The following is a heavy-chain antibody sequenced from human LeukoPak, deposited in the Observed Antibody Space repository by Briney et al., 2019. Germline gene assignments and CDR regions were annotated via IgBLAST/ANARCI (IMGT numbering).Heavy chain of an antibody. V-gene: IGHV4-4*07. CDR1: GGSISSYY. D-gene: IGHD3-22*01. CDR3: ARGWYYDSSGYYWTPFDY. Sequence: SETLSLTCTVSGGSISSYYWSWIRKPAGKGLEWIGRIYTSGSTNYNPSLKSRVTMSVDTSKNQFSLKLSSVTAADTAVYYCARGWYYDSSGYYWTPFDYWGQGTLVTVSS. J-gene: IGHJ4*02. CDR2: IYTSGST.